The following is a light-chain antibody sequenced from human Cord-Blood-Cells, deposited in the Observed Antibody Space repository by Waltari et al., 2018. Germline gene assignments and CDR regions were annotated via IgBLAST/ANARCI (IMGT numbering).Light chain of an antibody. V-gene: IGKV4-1*01. CDR3: QQYYSTPYT. J-gene: IGKJ2*01. Sequence: DIVMTQSPDSLAVSPGERATIDCKSSQSVLYSSNNKNYLAWYQQKPGQPPKLLIYWASTRESGVPERFSGSGSGTDFTLTISSLQAEDVAVYYCQQYYSTPYTFGQGTKLEIK. CDR2: WAS. CDR1: QSVLYSSNNKNY.